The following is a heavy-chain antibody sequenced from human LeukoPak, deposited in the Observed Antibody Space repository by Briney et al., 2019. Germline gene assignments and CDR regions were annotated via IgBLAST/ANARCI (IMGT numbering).Heavy chain of an antibody. D-gene: IGHD3-10*01. CDR3: AKAATYFYGSVTYDWFES. CDR1: GFTFSSYA. V-gene: IGHV3-30*04. J-gene: IGHJ5*01. CDR2: ISYDGSNK. Sequence: GGSLRLSCAASGFTFSSYAMHWVRQAPGKGLEWVAVISYDGSNKYYADSVKGRFTISRDNSKNTLYLQMNSLRAEDTAVYYCAKAATYFYGSVTYDWFESWGQGTLVTVSS.